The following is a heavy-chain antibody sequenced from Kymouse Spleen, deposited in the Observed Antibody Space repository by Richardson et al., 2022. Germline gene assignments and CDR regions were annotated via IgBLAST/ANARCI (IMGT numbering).Heavy chain of an antibody. V-gene: IGHV3-33*01. CDR1: GFTFSSYG. CDR3: ARDLVITPYWYFDL. Sequence: QVQLVESGGGVVQPGRSLRLSCAASGFTFSSYGMHWVRQAPGKGLEWVAVIWYDGSNKYYADSVKGRFTISRDNSKNTLYLQMNSLRAEDTAVYYCARDLVITPYWYFDLWGRGTLVTVSS. CDR2: IWYDGSNK. J-gene: IGHJ2*01. D-gene: IGHD3-22*01,IGHD3-9*01.